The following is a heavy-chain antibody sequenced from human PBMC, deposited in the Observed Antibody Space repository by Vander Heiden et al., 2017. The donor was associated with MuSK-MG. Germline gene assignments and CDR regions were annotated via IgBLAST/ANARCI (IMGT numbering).Heavy chain of an antibody. CDR1: GGSISSYY. V-gene: IGHV4-59*08. CDR3: ASGYSSGWYGY. CDR2: IYYSGST. J-gene: IGHJ4*02. Sequence: QVQLQESGPGLLKPSETLSLTCTASGGSISSYYWSWIRQPPGKGLEWIGYIYYSGSTNYNPSLKSRGTISVETSKNQFSLKLSSVTAADTAVYYCASGYSSGWYGYWGQGTLVTVSS. D-gene: IGHD6-19*01.